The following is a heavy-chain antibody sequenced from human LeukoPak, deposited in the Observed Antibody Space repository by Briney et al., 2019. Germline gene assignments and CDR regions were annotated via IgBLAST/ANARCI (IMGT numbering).Heavy chain of an antibody. J-gene: IGHJ4*02. D-gene: IGHD5-12*01. V-gene: IGHV1-69*05. Sequence: SVKVSCKASGGTFSSYAISWVRQAPGQGLEWMGRIIPIFGTANYAQKFQGRVTITTDESTSTAYMELSSLRSEDTAVYYCATTPGDIVAPQAAAGPDYWGQGTLVIVSS. CDR1: GGTFSSYA. CDR2: IIPIFGTA. CDR3: ATTPGDIVAPQAAAGPDY.